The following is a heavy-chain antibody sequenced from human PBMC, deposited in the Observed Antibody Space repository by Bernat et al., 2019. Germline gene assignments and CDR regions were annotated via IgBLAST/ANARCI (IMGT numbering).Heavy chain of an antibody. CDR1: GFTFSSYA. V-gene: IGHV3-30-3*01. CDR2: ISYDGSNK. J-gene: IGHJ4*02. CDR3: ARNGTCSGGSCSVFDY. D-gene: IGHD2-15*01. Sequence: QVQLVESGGGVVQPGRSLRLSCAASGFTFSSYAMHWVRQAPGKGLEWVAVISYDGSNKYYADSVKGRFTISRDNSKNTLYLQMNSLRAEDTAVYYCARNGTCSGGSCSVFDYWGQGTLVTVSS.